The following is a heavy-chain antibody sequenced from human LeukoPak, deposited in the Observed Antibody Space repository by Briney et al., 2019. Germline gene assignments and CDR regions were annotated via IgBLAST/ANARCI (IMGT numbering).Heavy chain of an antibody. V-gene: IGHV1-18*01. CDR3: ARVSSSWYYFDY. CDR2: ISGYNGNT. J-gene: IGHJ4*02. D-gene: IGHD6-13*01. CDR1: RFTFTSYG. Sequence: ASVKVSCKASRFTFTSYGFSWVRQAPGQGLEWMGWISGYNGNTNYAQKPQGRVTMNTDTSTSTAYMELRSLISDDTAIYYCARVSSSWYYFDYWGQGTLVTVSS.